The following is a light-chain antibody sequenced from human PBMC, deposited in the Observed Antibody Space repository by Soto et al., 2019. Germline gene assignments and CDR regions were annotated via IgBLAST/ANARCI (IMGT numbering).Light chain of an antibody. J-gene: IGLJ1*01. CDR3: SSYAGSSNV. Sequence: QSVLTHPPSASGSPGQSVAISCAGTSSDVGGYNYVSWYQQHPGKAPKLMIYEVNKRPSGVPDRFSGSKSGNTAFLTVSGLQAEDEADYYCSSYAGSSNVFGTGTKLTVL. CDR2: EVN. V-gene: IGLV2-8*01. CDR1: SSDVGGYNY.